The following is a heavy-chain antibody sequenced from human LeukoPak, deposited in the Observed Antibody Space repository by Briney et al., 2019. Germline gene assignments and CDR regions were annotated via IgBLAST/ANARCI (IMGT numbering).Heavy chain of an antibody. CDR3: ASSAGYSPLNWFDP. D-gene: IGHD3-22*01. Sequence: ASVKVSCKASGYTFTGYYMHWVRQAPGQGLEWMGWINPNSGGTNYAQKFQGRVTMTRDTSISTAYMELSRLRSDDTAVYCCASSAGYSPLNWFDPWGQGTLVTVSS. J-gene: IGHJ5*02. CDR1: GYTFTGYY. CDR2: INPNSGGT. V-gene: IGHV1-2*02.